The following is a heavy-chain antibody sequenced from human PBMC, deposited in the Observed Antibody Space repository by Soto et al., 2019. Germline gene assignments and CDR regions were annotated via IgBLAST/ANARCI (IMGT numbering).Heavy chain of an antibody. J-gene: IGHJ3*02. Sequence: GGSLRLSCAASGFTFSSYAMSWVRQAPGKGLEWVSAISGSGGSTYYADSVKGRFTISRDNSKNTLYLQMNSLRAEDTVVYYCAKGAYEFWSGDSVFGRDDAFDIWGQGTMVTVSS. CDR2: ISGSGGST. D-gene: IGHD3-3*01. V-gene: IGHV3-23*01. CDR1: GFTFSSYA. CDR3: AKGAYEFWSGDSVFGRDDAFDI.